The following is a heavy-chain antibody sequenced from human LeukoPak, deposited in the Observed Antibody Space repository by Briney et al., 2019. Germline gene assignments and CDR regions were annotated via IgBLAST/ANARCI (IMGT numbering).Heavy chain of an antibody. CDR3: ARRGVPPAYPQYYYFDY. J-gene: IGHJ4*02. CDR2: IYSDGGT. V-gene: IGHV3-53*01. D-gene: IGHD2-2*01. Sequence: GGSLRPSCAASGFTVSSTYMTWVRQAPGKGLEWVSLIYSDGGTYYADSVKGRFTISRDNAKNSLYLQMNSLRAEDTAVYYCARRGVPPAYPQYYYFDYWGQGTLVTVSS. CDR1: GFTVSSTY.